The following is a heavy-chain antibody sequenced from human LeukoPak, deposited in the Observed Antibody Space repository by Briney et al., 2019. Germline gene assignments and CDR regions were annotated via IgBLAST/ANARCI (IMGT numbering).Heavy chain of an antibody. CDR3: ARGERWLLPPTNY. CDR1: GSSFSSYE. J-gene: IGHJ4*02. CDR2: ISSIGSTK. Sequence: GGSLRPSCAASGSSFSSYEMNWVRQAPGKGLEWDSYISSIGSTKYYADSVKGRFTISRDNARNSLYLQMNSLRADDTAVYYCARGERWLLPPTNYWGQGTLVTVSS. D-gene: IGHD5-24*01. V-gene: IGHV3-48*03.